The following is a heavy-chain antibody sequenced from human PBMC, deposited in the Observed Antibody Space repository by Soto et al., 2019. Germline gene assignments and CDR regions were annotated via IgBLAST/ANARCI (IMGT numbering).Heavy chain of an antibody. CDR1: GDSISSADYY. D-gene: IGHD2-15*01. CDR2: IYYSAIT. CDR3: ARAAATGHPVVPYN. Sequence: SETLSLTCVVSGDSISSADYYWNWIRQHPGKGLEWIGYIYYSAITQYNPSLKSRVTISVDTSKHQISLKLSSVTAADTAVYYCARAAATGHPVVPYNWGRGTLLTVSS. J-gene: IGHJ4*02. V-gene: IGHV4-31*11.